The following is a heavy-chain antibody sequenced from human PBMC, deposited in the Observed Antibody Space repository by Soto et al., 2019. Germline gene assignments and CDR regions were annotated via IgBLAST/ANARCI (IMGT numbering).Heavy chain of an antibody. CDR1: GFTFDDYA. J-gene: IGHJ5*02. D-gene: IGHD3-10*01. Sequence: GGSLRLSCAASGFTFDDYAMHWVRQAPGKGLEWVSLISWDGGSTYYADSVKGRFTISRDNSKNSLYLQMNSLRAEDTALYYCAKDFGPRLLSNWFDPWGQGTLVTVSS. CDR2: ISWDGGST. V-gene: IGHV3-43D*04. CDR3: AKDFGPRLLSNWFDP.